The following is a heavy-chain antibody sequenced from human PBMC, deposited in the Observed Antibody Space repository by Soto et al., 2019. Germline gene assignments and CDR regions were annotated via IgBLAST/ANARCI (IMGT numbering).Heavy chain of an antibody. D-gene: IGHD1-1*01. CDR3: AIVTTETAYHYFDF. Sequence: PGESLKISCKGSGYKFTNYWLSWVRQTPGKGLEWMGRIDPSDSYINYSPSFRGHVTISIDESISTAHLQWSSLKASDTATCYCAIVTTETAYHYFDFWGQGTLVTVSS. CDR2: IDPSDSYI. V-gene: IGHV5-10-1*01. CDR1: GYKFTNYW. J-gene: IGHJ4*02.